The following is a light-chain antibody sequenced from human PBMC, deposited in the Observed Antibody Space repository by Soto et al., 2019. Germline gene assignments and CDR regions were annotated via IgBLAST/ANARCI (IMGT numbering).Light chain of an antibody. CDR3: QQTYSNPQT. CDR1: QSITRY. Sequence: DIQMTQSPSSLSASVGDRVVITCRASQSITRYLNWYQQRKGKAPRILIYGVSSLQAGVPSRFSGSGSRTDFTLTISSLYPEDFATYYCQQTYSNPQTFGQGTKVDIK. J-gene: IGKJ1*01. CDR2: GVS. V-gene: IGKV1-39*01.